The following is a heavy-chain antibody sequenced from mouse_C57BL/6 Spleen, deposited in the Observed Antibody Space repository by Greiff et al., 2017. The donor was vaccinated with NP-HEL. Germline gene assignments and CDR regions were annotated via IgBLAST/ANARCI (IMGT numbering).Heavy chain of an antibody. J-gene: IGHJ2*01. CDR2: INPSSGYT. V-gene: IGHV1-7*01. CDR1: GYTFTSYW. D-gene: IGHD2-1*01. Sequence: QVQLQQSGAELAKPGASVKLSCKASGYTFTSYWMHWVKQRPGQGLEWIGYINPSSGYTKYNQKIKGKSTLTVDKSSSTAYMQLSSLTSEDSAVYYCARLLDLLGVYYFDYWGQGTTLTVSS. CDR3: ARLLDLLGVYYFDY.